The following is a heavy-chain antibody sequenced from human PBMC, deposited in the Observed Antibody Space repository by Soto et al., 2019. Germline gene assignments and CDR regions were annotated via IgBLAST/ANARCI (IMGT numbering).Heavy chain of an antibody. CDR1: GFTFSSYG. D-gene: IGHD1-7*01. CDR3: ARDRITGTMKEGIWFDP. J-gene: IGHJ5*02. Sequence: QVQLVESGGGVVQPGRSLRLSCAASGFTFSSYGMHWVRQAPGKGLEWVAVIWYDGSNKYYADSVKGRFTISRDNSKNTLYLQMNSLRAEDTAVYYCARDRITGTMKEGIWFDPWGQGTLVTVSS. CDR2: IWYDGSNK. V-gene: IGHV3-33*01.